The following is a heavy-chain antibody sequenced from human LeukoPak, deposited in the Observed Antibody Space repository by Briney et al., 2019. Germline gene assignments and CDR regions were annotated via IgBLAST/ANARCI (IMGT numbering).Heavy chain of an antibody. J-gene: IGHJ4*02. Sequence: NPGGSLRLSCAASGFIFSDYYMSWIRQAPGKGLEWVSYISSSGDTMSYADSVKGRFTLSRDNAKSSLYLQMSSLRAEDAAIYYCARGMGNYASDYWGQGALVTVSS. CDR3: ARGMGNYASDY. CDR1: GFIFSDYY. V-gene: IGHV3-11*04. CDR2: ISSSGDTM. D-gene: IGHD1-7*01.